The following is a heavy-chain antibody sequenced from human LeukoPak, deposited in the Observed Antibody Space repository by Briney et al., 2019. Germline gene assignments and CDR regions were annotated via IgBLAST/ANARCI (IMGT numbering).Heavy chain of an antibody. D-gene: IGHD3-3*01. J-gene: IGHJ3*02. V-gene: IGHV1-18*01. CDR1: GYTFTSYG. Sequence: GASVKFSCKASGYTFTSYGISWVRQAPGQGLEWMGWISAYNGNTNYAQKLQGRVTMTTDTSTSTAYMELRSLRSDDTAVYYCARDHYDFWSRRDAFDIWGQGTMVTVSS. CDR2: ISAYNGNT. CDR3: ARDHYDFWSRRDAFDI.